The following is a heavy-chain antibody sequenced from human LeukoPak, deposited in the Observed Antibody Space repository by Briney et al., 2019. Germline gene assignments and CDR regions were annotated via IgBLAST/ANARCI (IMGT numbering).Heavy chain of an antibody. J-gene: IGHJ3*02. D-gene: IGHD6-19*01. CDR1: GGSISSSSYY. Sequence: SETLSLTCTVSGGSISSSSYYWGWIRQPPGKGLEWIGSIYYSGSTYYNPSLKSRVTISVDTSKNQFSLKLSSVTAADTAVYYCAAGGVAVAGIFDAFDIWGQGTMVTVSS. CDR2: IYYSGST. CDR3: AAGGVAVAGIFDAFDI. V-gene: IGHV4-39*07.